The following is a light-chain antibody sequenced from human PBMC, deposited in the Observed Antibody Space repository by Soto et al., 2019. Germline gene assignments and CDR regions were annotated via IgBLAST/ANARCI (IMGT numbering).Light chain of an antibody. Sequence: EIVITQSPYTLSASPGERATLSCRASQSVGRNVAWYQQRPGQAPRLLIHGTSTRAADIPARFSGSVSGPDFRLNINSLQPEDFVSYYCQQYNNWPRRSTFGQGTNLDMK. CDR3: QQYNNWPRRST. CDR1: QSVGRN. CDR2: GTS. V-gene: IGKV3-15*01. J-gene: IGKJ2*01.